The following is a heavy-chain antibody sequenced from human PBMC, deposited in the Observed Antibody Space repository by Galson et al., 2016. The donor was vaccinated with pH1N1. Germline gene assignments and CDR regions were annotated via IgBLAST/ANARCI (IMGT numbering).Heavy chain of an antibody. J-gene: IGHJ3*01. CDR3: ATEAKATSGESALED. Sequence: SVKVSCKASGGTFGSYGINWVRQAPGQGLEWMGGIIPIFKTTKYAQNFQGRVTITADESTTTTYMELSSLRSEDTAVYYCATEAKATSGESALEDWGQGTMVTVSS. CDR1: GGTFGSYG. CDR2: IIPIFKTT. V-gene: IGHV1-69*13. D-gene: IGHD7-27*01.